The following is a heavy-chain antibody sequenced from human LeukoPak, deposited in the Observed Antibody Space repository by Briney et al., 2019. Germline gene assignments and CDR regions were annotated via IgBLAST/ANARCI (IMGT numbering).Heavy chain of an antibody. CDR2: INHSGST. J-gene: IGHJ6*02. V-gene: IGHV4-34*01. D-gene: IGHD6-19*01. Sequence: PSETLSLTCAVYGGSFSGYYWSWIRQPPGKGLEWIGEINHSGSTNYNPSLKSRVTISVDTSKNQFSLKLSSVTAADTAVYYCARTIGSGWLSKDWYYYYYGMDVWGQGTTVTVSS. CDR1: GGSFSGYY. CDR3: ARTIGSGWLSKDWYYYYYGMDV.